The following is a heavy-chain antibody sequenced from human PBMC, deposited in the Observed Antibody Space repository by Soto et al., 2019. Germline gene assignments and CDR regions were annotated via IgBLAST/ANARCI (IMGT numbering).Heavy chain of an antibody. V-gene: IGHV3-33*01. D-gene: IGHD2-2*01. CDR1: GFTFSSYG. CDR2: IWYDGSNK. J-gene: IGHJ4*02. Sequence: QVQLVEYGGCVVQPGRSLRLSCAASGFTFSSYGMHWVRQAPGKGLEWVAVIWYDGSNKYYEDTVKGRFTISRDNSKNTLYLQMNSLRAENTAVYYCATSQATDSVVVPAAFDYWGQGTLVTVSS. CDR3: ATSQATDSVVVPAAFDY.